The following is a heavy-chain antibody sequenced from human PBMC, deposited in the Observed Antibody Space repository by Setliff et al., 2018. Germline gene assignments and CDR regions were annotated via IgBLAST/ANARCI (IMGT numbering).Heavy chain of an antibody. CDR2: INTNTGNP. CDR3: ARASRFATIVWKGDYYMDV. Sequence: ASVKVSCKTSGYTFTDFAMNWVRQAPGQGLEWMGWINTNTGNPTYAPGFTGRFVFSLDTSVSTAYLQISSLKPEDTAMYYCARASRFATIVWKGDYYMDVWGKGTTVTVSS. D-gene: IGHD3-16*02. J-gene: IGHJ6*03. V-gene: IGHV7-4-1*02. CDR1: GYTFTDFA.